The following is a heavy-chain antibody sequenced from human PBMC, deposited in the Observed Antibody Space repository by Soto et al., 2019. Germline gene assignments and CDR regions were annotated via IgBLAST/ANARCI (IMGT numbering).Heavy chain of an antibody. J-gene: IGHJ4*02. Sequence: SVKVSCKASGGTFSSYTISWVRQAPGQGLEWMGRIIPILGIANYAQKFQGRVTITADKSTSTAYMELSSLRSEDTAVYYCARGKIFGVVIMDYYFDYWGQGTLVTVSS. CDR2: IIPILGIA. CDR1: GGTFSSYT. V-gene: IGHV1-69*02. CDR3: ARGKIFGVVIMDYYFDY. D-gene: IGHD3-3*01.